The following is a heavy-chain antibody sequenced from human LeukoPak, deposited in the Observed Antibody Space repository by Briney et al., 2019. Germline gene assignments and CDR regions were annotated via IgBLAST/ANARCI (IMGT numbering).Heavy chain of an antibody. CDR1: GGSISSYY. CDR3: ARHDDIPIFRNGLDV. CDR2: IYYSRGT. D-gene: IGHD1-1*01. V-gene: IGHV4-59*08. Sequence: SETLSLTCTVSGGSISSYYWSWIRQPPGKGLEWIGYIYYSRGTTYNPSVKSRVTISIDTSKSQLSLKVNSVTAADTAVYYCARHDDIPIFRNGLDVWGQGTTVTVSS. J-gene: IGHJ6*02.